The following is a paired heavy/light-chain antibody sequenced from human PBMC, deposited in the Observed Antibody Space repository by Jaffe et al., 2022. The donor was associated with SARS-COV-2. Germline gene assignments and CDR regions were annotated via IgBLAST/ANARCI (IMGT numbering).Heavy chain of an antibody. CDR1: GFTFSDHY. J-gene: IGHJ6*02. V-gene: IGHV3-72*01. Sequence: EVQLVESGGDLVQPGGSLGLSCAASGFTFSDHYMDWVRQAPGKGLEWVARTRNKANSYTTEYAASVKGRFVISRDDSKNLVYLHMSSLKSEDTAVYFCTRGAGPAAPWYYYGLDVWGQGTTVTVSS. D-gene: IGHD2-15*01. CDR3: TRGAGPAAPWYYYGLDV. CDR2: TRNKANSYTT.
Light chain of an antibody. J-gene: IGKJ4*01. CDR3: QQYSGYPLT. V-gene: IGKV1-5*03. CDR2: KAS. CDR1: QSITDNY. Sequence: DIQMTQSPSTLSASVGGRVTITCRASQSITDNYLAWYQQQPGKAPKLLIYKASSLESGVPSRFSGSGSGAQFTLTISSLQPDDSATYYCQQYSGYPLTFGGGTKVEI.